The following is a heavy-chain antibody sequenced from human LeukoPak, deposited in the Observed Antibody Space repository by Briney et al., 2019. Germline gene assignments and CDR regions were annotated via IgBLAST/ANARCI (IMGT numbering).Heavy chain of an antibody. CDR3: ARGDSGWYLGLGFDY. CDR2: IYSSGST. J-gene: IGHJ4*02. CDR1: GGSVSNGAFY. Sequence: SETLSLTCAVSGGSVSNGAFYWGWIRQPPGKGLEWIGSIYSSGSTYYNPSLKSRVTISVDTSKNQVSLKLRSVTAADTAVYFCARGDSGWYLGLGFDYWGQGTLVTVSS. D-gene: IGHD6-19*01. V-gene: IGHV4-39*07.